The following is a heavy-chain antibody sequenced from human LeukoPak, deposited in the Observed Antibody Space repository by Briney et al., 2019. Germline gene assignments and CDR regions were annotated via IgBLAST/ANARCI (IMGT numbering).Heavy chain of an antibody. V-gene: IGHV4-59*01. CDR3: ARASGSYPKYYYYYYGMDV. J-gene: IGHJ6*02. CDR2: IYYSGST. D-gene: IGHD1-26*01. CDR1: GGSISSYY. Sequence: SETLSLTCTVSGGSISSYYWSWIRQPPGKGLEWIGYIYYSGSTNYNPSLKSRVTISVDTSKNQFSLKLRSVTAADTAVYYCARASGSYPKYYYYYYGMDVWGHGTTVTVSS.